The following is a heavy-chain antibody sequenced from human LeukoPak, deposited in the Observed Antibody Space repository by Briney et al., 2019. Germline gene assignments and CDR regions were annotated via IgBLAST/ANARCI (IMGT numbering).Heavy chain of an antibody. CDR3: ARGGSSGCFDY. Sequence: GGSLRLSCAASGFTFSSYAMHWVRQAPGKGLEWVAVISYDGSNKYYADSVKGRFTISRDNSKNTLYLQMNSLRAEDTAVYYCARGGSSGCFDYWGPGTLVTVSS. CDR2: ISYDGSNK. CDR1: GFTFSSYA. J-gene: IGHJ4*02. D-gene: IGHD6-19*01. V-gene: IGHV3-30*04.